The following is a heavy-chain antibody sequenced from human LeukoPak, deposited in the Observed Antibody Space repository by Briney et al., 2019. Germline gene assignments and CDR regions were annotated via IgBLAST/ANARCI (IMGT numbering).Heavy chain of an antibody. J-gene: IGHJ4*02. CDR3: ARDMTTVTTEFCY. V-gene: IGHV1-18*01. Sequence: GALVKVSCKASGYTFTSYGISWVRQAPGQGLEWMGWMSSYNGNTNYAQKLQGRVTMTTDTSTSTAYMELRSLRSDDTAVYYCARDMTTVTTEFCYWGQGTLVTVSS. D-gene: IGHD4-17*01. CDR1: GYTFTSYG. CDR2: MSSYNGNT.